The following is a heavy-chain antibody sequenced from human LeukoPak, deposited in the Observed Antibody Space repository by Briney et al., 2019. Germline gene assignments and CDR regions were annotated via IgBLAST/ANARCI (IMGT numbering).Heavy chain of an antibody. D-gene: IGHD3-3*01. V-gene: IGHV4-31*03. CDR3: ARGTLRFLEWLSDHGAFDI. CDR2: IYYSGTT. CDR1: GGSISSGGYH. J-gene: IGHJ3*02. Sequence: SQTLSLTCTVSGGSISSGGYHWSWIRQHPGKGLEWIGYIYYSGTTSYNPSLKSRVTISVDTSKNQFSLKLSSVTAADTAVYYCARGTLRFLEWLSDHGAFDIWGQGTMVTVSS.